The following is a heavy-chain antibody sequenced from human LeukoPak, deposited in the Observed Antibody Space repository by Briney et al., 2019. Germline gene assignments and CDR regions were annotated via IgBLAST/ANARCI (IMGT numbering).Heavy chain of an antibody. Sequence: ASVKVSCKASGYTFTGYYMHWVRQAPGQGLEWMGWINPNSGGTNYAQKFQGRVTMTRDTSISTAYMELSRLRSDDTAVYYCARDFGRGYSGYDSNWGQGTLATVSS. V-gene: IGHV1-2*02. CDR2: INPNSGGT. CDR3: ARDFGRGYSGYDSN. J-gene: IGHJ4*02. CDR1: GYTFTGYY. D-gene: IGHD5-12*01.